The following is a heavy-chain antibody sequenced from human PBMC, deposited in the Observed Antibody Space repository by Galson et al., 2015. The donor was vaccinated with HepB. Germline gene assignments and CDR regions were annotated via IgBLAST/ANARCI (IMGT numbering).Heavy chain of an antibody. CDR2: ITGSGDKT. CDR1: GFTFRSYG. V-gene: IGHV3-23*01. Sequence: SLRLSCAASGFTFRSYGMSWVRQAPGKGLEWVSVITGSGDKTYYADSVKGRFTISRDNSKNTLYLQMNSLRDKDTAVFYCAKVPGGADPWYFDSWGQGTLFTVSS. D-gene: IGHD3-16*01. J-gene: IGHJ4*02. CDR3: AKVPGGADPWYFDS.